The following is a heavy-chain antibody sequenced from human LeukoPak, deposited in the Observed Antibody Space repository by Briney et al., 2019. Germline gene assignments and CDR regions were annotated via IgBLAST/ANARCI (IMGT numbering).Heavy chain of an antibody. D-gene: IGHD3-9*01. Sequence: SETLSLTCTVSGGSISSGGYYWSWIRQHPGKGLEWIGYIYYSGSTYYNPSLKSRVTISVDTSKNQFSLKLSSVIAADTAVYYCARGHDILTGYEFDYWGQGTLVTVSS. J-gene: IGHJ4*02. V-gene: IGHV4-31*03. CDR3: ARGHDILTGYEFDY. CDR1: GGSISSGGYY. CDR2: IYYSGST.